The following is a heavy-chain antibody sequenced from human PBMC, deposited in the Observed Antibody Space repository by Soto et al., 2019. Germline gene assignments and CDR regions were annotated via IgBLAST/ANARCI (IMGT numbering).Heavy chain of an antibody. Sequence: QVQLQESGPGLVKPSQTLSLTCTVSGGSISSGGYYWSWIRQHPGKGLEWIGYIYYSGSTYYNPXXKERVTVSVAXXEXQXXLKLSSVTAAGTAVYYCARVGTKGYCSGGSCYFDYWGQGTLVTVSS. V-gene: IGHV4-31*03. CDR3: ARVGTKGYCSGGSCYFDY. CDR1: GGSISSGGYY. D-gene: IGHD2-15*01. J-gene: IGHJ4*02. CDR2: IYYSGST.